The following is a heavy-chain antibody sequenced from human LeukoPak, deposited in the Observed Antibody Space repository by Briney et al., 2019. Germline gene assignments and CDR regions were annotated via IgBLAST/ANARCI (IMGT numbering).Heavy chain of an antibody. Sequence: GGSLRLSCTASGFSFSTYSMNWVRQATGKGLEWVSYIVGSSSNIYYADSVKGRFTISRDNAKNSLYLQMDSLRAEETAVYYCATDSPETAAFDYWGQGTLVTVSS. J-gene: IGHJ4*02. CDR2: IVGSSSNI. V-gene: IGHV3-48*04. D-gene: IGHD1-1*01. CDR1: GFSFSTYS. CDR3: ATDSPETAAFDY.